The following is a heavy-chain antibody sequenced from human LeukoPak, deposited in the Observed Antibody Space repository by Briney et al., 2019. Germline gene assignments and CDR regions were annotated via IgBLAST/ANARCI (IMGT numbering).Heavy chain of an antibody. J-gene: IGHJ6*03. Sequence: GGSLRLSCAASGFTFSSYAMHWVRQAPGKGLEWVAVISYDGSNKYYADSVKGRFTISRDNYKKTLYLQMNSLRAEDTAVYYCARCGSGSFYYYYYLDVWGKGTTVTVSS. CDR1: GFTFSSYA. D-gene: IGHD3-10*01. CDR3: ARCGSGSFYYYYYLDV. V-gene: IGHV3-30*04. CDR2: ISYDGSNK.